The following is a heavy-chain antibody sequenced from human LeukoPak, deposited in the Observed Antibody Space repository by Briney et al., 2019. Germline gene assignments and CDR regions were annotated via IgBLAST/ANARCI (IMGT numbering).Heavy chain of an antibody. Sequence: PSETLSLTCTVSGGSISSYSWTWIRQPPGKGLEWIGHIQTSGSTNYNPSLKSRVTISVDTSKNQFSLKLSSVTAADTAVYYCAHQSYCSSTSCEDYWGQGTLVTVSS. CDR3: AHQSYCSSTSCEDY. CDR1: GGSISSYS. J-gene: IGHJ4*02. CDR2: IQTSGST. V-gene: IGHV4-4*09. D-gene: IGHD2-2*01.